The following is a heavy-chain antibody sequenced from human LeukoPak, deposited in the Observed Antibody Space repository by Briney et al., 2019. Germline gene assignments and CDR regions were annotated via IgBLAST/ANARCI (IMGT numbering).Heavy chain of an antibody. CDR3: ARLRVDTAMVISRYFDY. V-gene: IGHV5-51*01. Sequence: GESLKISCKGSGYSFTSYWIGWVRQMPGKGLEWMGIIYPGDSDTRYSPSFQGRVTISADKSISTAYLQWSSLKASDTAMYYCARLRVDTAMVISRYFDYWGQGTLVTVSS. CDR2: IYPGDSDT. J-gene: IGHJ4*02. CDR1: GYSFTSYW. D-gene: IGHD5-18*01.